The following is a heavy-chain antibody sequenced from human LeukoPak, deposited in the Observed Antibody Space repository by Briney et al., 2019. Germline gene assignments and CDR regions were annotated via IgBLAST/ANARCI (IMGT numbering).Heavy chain of an antibody. J-gene: IGHJ3*02. Sequence: GGSLRLSCAASGFNFSDYYMSWIRQAPGKGLQWLSYISSNGGTIKYADSVKGRFTISRDNAKNSLFLQMNSLKTEDTAVYYCTTDLNGIVGATIAFDIWGQGTMVTVSS. CDR2: ISSNGGTI. V-gene: IGHV3-11*01. CDR3: TTDLNGIVGATIAFDI. CDR1: GFNFSDYY. D-gene: IGHD1-26*01.